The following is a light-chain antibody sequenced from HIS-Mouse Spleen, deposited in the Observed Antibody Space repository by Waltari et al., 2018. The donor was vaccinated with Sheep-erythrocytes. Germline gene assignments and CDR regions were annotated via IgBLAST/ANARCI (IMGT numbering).Light chain of an antibody. V-gene: IGLV2-23*01. CDR2: EGS. Sequence: QSALTQPASVSGSPGQSITISCTGTSSDVGIYNLVSWYQQHPGKAPKLMIYEGSKRPSGVLNRFSGSKSGNTASLTISGLQAEDEADYYCCSYAGSSTPWVFGGGTKLTVL. J-gene: IGLJ3*02. CDR3: CSYAGSSTPWV. CDR1: SSDVGIYNL.